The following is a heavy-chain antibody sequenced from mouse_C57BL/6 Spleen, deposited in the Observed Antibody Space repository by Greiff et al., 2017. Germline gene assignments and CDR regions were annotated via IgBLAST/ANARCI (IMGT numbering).Heavy chain of an antibody. D-gene: IGHD2-2*01. J-gene: IGHJ2*01. V-gene: IGHV1-55*01. CDR1: GYTFTSYW. Sequence: QVQLQQPGAELVKPGASVKMSCKASGYTFTSYWITWVKQRPGQGLEWIGDIYPGSGSTHYNEKFKRKATLTVDTSSSTAYMQRSSLTSEDSAVYYCARGEAGYYGYHFDYWGQGTTLTVSS. CDR3: ARGEAGYYGYHFDY. CDR2: IYPGSGST.